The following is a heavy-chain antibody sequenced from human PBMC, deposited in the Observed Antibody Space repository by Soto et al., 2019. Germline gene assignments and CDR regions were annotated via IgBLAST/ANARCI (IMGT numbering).Heavy chain of an antibody. CDR1: GFSFSDYW. CDR3: ARSRAGRTAASYYDYMDV. Sequence: EVQLVESGGGLVQPGGSLRLSCAAAGFSFSDYWMTWVRQPPGKGLEWVANIKQDGSEKYYADSVKGRFTICRENAKSSLYLQMNSLRAEDTAVYYCARSRAGRTAASYYDYMDVWGKGTTVTVSS. V-gene: IGHV3-7*01. CDR2: IKQDGSEK. J-gene: IGHJ6*03. D-gene: IGHD2-2*01.